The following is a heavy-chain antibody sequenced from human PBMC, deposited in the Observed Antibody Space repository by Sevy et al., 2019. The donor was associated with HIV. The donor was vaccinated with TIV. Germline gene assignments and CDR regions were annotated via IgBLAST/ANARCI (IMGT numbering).Heavy chain of an antibody. CDR2: IKGKIYDGTI. CDR3: TTASWSQDDYYDY. Sequence: GGSLRLSCAASGFTFSNAWMSWVRQAPGKGLEWVGRIKGKIYDGTIDYAAPVKGRFSISRPDSKNTRYLQMNRLKTEDAAVYYCTTASWSQDDYYDYWGQGTLVTVSS. D-gene: IGHD6-13*01. J-gene: IGHJ4*02. CDR1: GFTFSNAW. V-gene: IGHV3-15*01.